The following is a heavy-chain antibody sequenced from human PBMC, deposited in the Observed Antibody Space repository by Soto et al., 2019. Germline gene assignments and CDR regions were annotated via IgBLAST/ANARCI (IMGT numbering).Heavy chain of an antibody. D-gene: IGHD3-22*01. V-gene: IGHV1-69*06. Sequence: SVEASCKVPEATFRNYAISWVRHAPGQGPEWMSGLIPIFGTANYAQKFQGRVTITADTSANTVYLELSSLRSEDTAVYYCASTKYDSSAYYYWYLGLWGRGTLVTVSS. CDR1: EATFRNYA. J-gene: IGHJ2*01. CDR2: LIPIFGTA. CDR3: ASTKYDSSAYYYWYLGL.